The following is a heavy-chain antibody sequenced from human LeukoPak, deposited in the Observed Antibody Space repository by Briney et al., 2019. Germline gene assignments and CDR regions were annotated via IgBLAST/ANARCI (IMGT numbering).Heavy chain of an antibody. Sequence: ASVKVSCMASGYTFTGYYMHWVRQAPGQGLEWMGRINPNSVGTNYAQKFQGRVTMTRDTSISTAYMELSRLRSDDTAVYYCARSRLRYSWDYYYYGMDVWGQGTTVTVSS. CDR1: GYTFTGYY. CDR2: INPNSVGT. J-gene: IGHJ6*02. D-gene: IGHD3-9*01. V-gene: IGHV1-2*06. CDR3: ARSRLRYSWDYYYYGMDV.